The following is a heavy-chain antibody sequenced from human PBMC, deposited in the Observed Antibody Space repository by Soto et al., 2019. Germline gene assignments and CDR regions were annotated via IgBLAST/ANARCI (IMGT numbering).Heavy chain of an antibody. D-gene: IGHD3-10*01. CDR1: GFTVSSNY. CDR3: ARDMGFGLSDY. Sequence: PGGSLRLSCAASGFTVSSNYMSWVRQAPGKGLEWVSVIYSGGNTYYADSVEGRFTISRDNSKNTVYLQMNSLRSEDTAVYYCARDMGFGLSDYWGQGTLVTVSS. V-gene: IGHV3-66*01. J-gene: IGHJ4*02. CDR2: IYSGGNT.